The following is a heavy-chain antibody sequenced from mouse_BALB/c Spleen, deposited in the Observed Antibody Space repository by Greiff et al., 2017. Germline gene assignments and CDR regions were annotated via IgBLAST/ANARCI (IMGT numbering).Heavy chain of an antibody. CDR1: GYSITSDYA. J-gene: IGHJ2*01. CDR3: ARGNPLDY. CDR2: ISYSGST. V-gene: IGHV3-2*02. Sequence: VQLKESGPGLVKPSQSLSLTCTVTGYSITSDYAWNWIRQFPGNKLEWIGYISYSGSTSYNPSLKSRISITRDTSKNQFFLQLNSVTTEDTATYYCARGNPLDYWGQGTTLTVSS.